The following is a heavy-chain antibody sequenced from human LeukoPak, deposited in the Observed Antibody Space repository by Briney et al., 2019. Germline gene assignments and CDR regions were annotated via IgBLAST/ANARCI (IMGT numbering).Heavy chain of an antibody. J-gene: IGHJ4*02. CDR1: GGSISSYY. CDR3: ASLPMGLQLDGASDY. Sequence: SETLSLTCTVSGGSISSYYWSWIRQPPGKGLEWIGYIYTSGSTNYNPSLKSRVTISVDTSKNQFSLKLSSVTAADTAVYYCASLPMGLQLDGASDYWGQGTLVTVSS. D-gene: IGHD5-24*01. V-gene: IGHV4-4*09. CDR2: IYTSGST.